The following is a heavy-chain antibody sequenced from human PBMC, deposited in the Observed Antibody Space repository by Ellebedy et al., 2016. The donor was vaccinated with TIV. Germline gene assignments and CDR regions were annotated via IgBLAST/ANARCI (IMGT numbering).Heavy chain of an antibody. V-gene: IGHV3-23*01. Sequence: GGSLRLSCAASGFTFSSFAMHWVRQAPGKGLEWLSVLSGGGSSTYHADSVKGRFTITRDNSKNTLYLQMNRLRTEDTAVYYCAKGSSSGFNYDRVGFEYWGQGTLVTVSS. CDR1: GFTFSSFA. J-gene: IGHJ4*02. CDR3: AKGSSSGFNYDRVGFEY. CDR2: LSGGGSST. D-gene: IGHD3-22*01.